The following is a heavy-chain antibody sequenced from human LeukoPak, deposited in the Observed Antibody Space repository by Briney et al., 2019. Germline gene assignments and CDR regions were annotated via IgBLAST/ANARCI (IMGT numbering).Heavy chain of an antibody. J-gene: IGHJ4*02. Sequence: PSETLSLTCTVSGGSISSSDYYWGWIRQPPGKGLEWIGSIYFSGGTYYSPSLKSRVTISVDTSKNQFSLKLSSVTAADTAVYYCARFMTTVTTNYFDYWGQGTLVTVSS. CDR1: GGSISSSDYY. CDR3: ARFMTTVTTNYFDY. D-gene: IGHD4-17*01. CDR2: IYFSGGT. V-gene: IGHV4-39*07.